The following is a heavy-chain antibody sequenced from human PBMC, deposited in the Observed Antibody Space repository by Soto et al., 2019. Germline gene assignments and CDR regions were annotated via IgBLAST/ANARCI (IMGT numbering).Heavy chain of an antibody. V-gene: IGHV5-51*01. Sequence: GESLKISCKGSGYSFTNYWIGWVRQMPGKGLEWMGIIYPGDSDTRYSPSFQGQVTISADKSISTAYLQWSSLKASDTAIYYCARKDCSGASCYSSDWFDPWGREPWSPSPQ. CDR2: IYPGDSDT. D-gene: IGHD2-15*01. CDR3: ARKDCSGASCYSSDWFDP. J-gene: IGHJ5*02. CDR1: GYSFTNYW.